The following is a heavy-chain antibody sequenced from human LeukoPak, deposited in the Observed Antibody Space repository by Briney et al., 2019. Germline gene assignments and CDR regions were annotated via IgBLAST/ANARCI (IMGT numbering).Heavy chain of an antibody. V-gene: IGHV3-53*01. Sequence: GGSLRLSCAASGFIISSHFMTWVRQAPERGLEWVSVIYTGGITHYADSVAGRFTISRDISKNSLYLQMNNLRVEDTAVYYCARDQVTSGGGLDYWGQGTLVIVSS. CDR1: GFIISSHF. CDR3: ARDQVTSGGGLDY. J-gene: IGHJ4*02. D-gene: IGHD4-11*01. CDR2: IYTGGIT.